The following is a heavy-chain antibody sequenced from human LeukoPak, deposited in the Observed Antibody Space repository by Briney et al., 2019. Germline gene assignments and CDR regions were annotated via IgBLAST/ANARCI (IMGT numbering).Heavy chain of an antibody. CDR3: ARGRCGGDCPLDY. CDR2: IYHSGST. Sequence: SETLSLTCAVSGGSISSSYWWTWVRQPPGKGLEWIGEIYHSGSTNYNPSLKSRVTISVDKSKNQFSLNLSSVTAADTAVYYCARGRCGGDCPLDYWGQGTLVTVSS. V-gene: IGHV4-4*02. CDR1: GGSISSSYW. J-gene: IGHJ4*02. D-gene: IGHD2-21*02.